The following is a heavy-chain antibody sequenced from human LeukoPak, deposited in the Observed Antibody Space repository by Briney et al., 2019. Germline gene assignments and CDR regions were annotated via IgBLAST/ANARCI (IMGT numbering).Heavy chain of an antibody. D-gene: IGHD3-22*01. J-gene: IGHJ4*02. V-gene: IGHV3-23*01. CDR2: ISGSGGST. CDR1: GFTFSSCA. CDR3: AKAGDSSGYMPVNF. Sequence: PGGSLRLSCAASGFTFSSCAMNWVRQAPGKGLEWVPGISGSGGSTHYADSVKGRFTISRDNSKNTLYLQVNSLRADDTAVYYCAKAGDSSGYMPVNFWGQGTLVTVSS.